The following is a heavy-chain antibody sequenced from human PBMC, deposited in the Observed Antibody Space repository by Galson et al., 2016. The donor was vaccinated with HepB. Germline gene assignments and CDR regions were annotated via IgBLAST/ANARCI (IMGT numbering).Heavy chain of an antibody. CDR1: FDSIRSFY. CDR2: VQYTGNT. CDR3: ARHRVLRAERYYYYGLDV. Sequence: SETLSLTCTVTFDSIRSFYWAWIRQVPGKGLEWIGYVQYTGNTNYNPSLKSRLTISADTSKNQFSLKLTSVTPADTSVYFGARHRVLRAERYYYYGLDVWGQGIPVTVSS. J-gene: IGHJ6*02. V-gene: IGHV4-59*08. D-gene: IGHD1-26*01.